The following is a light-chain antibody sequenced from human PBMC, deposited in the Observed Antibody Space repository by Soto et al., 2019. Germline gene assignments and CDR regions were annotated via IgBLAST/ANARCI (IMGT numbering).Light chain of an antibody. J-gene: IGKJ1*01. CDR1: QSVSRN. V-gene: IGKV3D-15*01. CDR2: GAS. Sequence: EIVMTQSPGTLSVSPGERATLSCRASQSVSRNLAWYQQKPGQAPRLLIYGASTRATGIPARFSGSGSGTEFTLTISSLQSEDFEVYYCQQYNNWPRTFGHGTRVEIK. CDR3: QQYNNWPRT.